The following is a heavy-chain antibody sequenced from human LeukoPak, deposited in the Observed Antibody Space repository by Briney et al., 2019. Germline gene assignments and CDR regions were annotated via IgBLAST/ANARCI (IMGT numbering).Heavy chain of an antibody. CDR3: ARGLRTLGYNPPFDY. V-gene: IGHV4-59*01. Sequence: SETLSLTCTVSGGSISSYYWSWIRQPPGKGLEWIGYIYYSGSTNHNPSLKSRVTISVDTSKNQFSLKLSSVTAADTAVYYCARGLRTLGYNPPFDYWGQGTLVTVSS. D-gene: IGHD1-1*01. CDR2: IYYSGST. CDR1: GGSISSYY. J-gene: IGHJ4*02.